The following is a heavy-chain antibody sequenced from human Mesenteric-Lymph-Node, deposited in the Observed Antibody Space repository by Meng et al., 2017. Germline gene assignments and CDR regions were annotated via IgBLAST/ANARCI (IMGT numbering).Heavy chain of an antibody. D-gene: IGHD6-25*01. CDR2: TYYKSKWYN. CDR1: GDSVSPNSAA. V-gene: IGHV6-1*01. Sequence: QVQLQQSRPGLVKPSQTLPLTCAISGDSVSPNSAAWNWIRQSPSGGLEWLGRTYYKSKWYNDYAESVKSRITINPDTSKNQFSLQLNSVTPEDTAVYYCARDPAAFDFWGQGILVTVPS. J-gene: IGHJ4*02. CDR3: ARDPAAFDF.